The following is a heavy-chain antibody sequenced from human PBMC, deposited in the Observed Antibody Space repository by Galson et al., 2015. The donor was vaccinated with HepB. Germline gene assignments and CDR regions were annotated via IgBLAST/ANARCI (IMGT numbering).Heavy chain of an antibody. J-gene: IGHJ6*03. Sequence: SLRLSCAASGFTVSSHYMRWVRQAPGKGLEWVSVIYSGGSTYYADSVTGRFTISSDNSKNTLYLQMNSLRAEDTAVYYCARASYYDFWSGYPPYHYMDFWGKGTTVTVSS. CDR1: GFTVSSHY. D-gene: IGHD3-3*01. CDR2: IYSGGST. CDR3: ARASYYDFWSGYPPYHYMDF. V-gene: IGHV3-66*01.